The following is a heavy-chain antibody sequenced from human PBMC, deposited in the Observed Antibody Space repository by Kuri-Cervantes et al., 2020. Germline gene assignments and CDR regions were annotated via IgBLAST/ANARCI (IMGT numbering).Heavy chain of an antibody. CDR2: IYPGDSDT. CDR1: GYRFTSYW. V-gene: IGHV5-51*01. CDR3: ARRFAPDVGVQGGDSWHFDR. D-gene: IGHD2-21*02. J-gene: IGHJ2*01. Sequence: KVSCKGSGYRFTSYWIGWVRQMPGKGLEWMGIIYPGDSDTRYTPSFQGQVTISADKSISTAYLQWSSLKASDTAMYYCARRFAPDVGVQGGDSWHFDRWGRGTLVTVSS.